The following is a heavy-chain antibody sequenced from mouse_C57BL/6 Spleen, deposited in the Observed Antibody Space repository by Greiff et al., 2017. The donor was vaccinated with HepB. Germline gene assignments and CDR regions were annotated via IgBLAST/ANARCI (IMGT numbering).Heavy chain of an antibody. CDR3: ARSSRGTVVVDWYFDV. V-gene: IGHV1-52*01. Sequence: QVQLKQPGAELVRPGSSVKLSCKASGYTFTSYWMHWVKQRPIQGLEWIGNIDPSDSETHYNQKFKDKATLTVDKSSSTAYMQLSSLTSEDSAVYYCARSSRGTVVVDWYFDVWGTGTTVTVSS. J-gene: IGHJ1*03. D-gene: IGHD1-1*01. CDR1: GYTFTSYW. CDR2: IDPSDSET.